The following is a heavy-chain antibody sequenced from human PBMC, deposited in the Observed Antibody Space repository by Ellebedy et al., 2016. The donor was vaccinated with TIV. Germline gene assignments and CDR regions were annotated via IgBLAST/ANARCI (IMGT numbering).Heavy chain of an antibody. J-gene: IGHJ6*03. CDR2: IVVGSGNT. V-gene: IGHV1-58*01. CDR3: ARGPSYYYYYYYMDV. Sequence: SVKVSXXGSGFTFTSSAVQWVRQARGQRLEWIGWIVVGSGNTNYAQKFQERVTITRDMSTSTAYMELSRLRSDDTAVYYCARGPSYYYYYYYMDVWGKGTTVTVSS. CDR1: GFTFTSSA.